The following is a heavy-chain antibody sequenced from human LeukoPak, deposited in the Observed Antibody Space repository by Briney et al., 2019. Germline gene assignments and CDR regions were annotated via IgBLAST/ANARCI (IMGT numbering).Heavy chain of an antibody. CDR3: AKVRAVAGTRFVY. CDR1: GFTFSSYA. Sequence: PGGSLRLSCAASGFTFSSYAMSWVRQAPGKGLEWVSSISGSGGSTYYADSVKGRFTNSRDNSKTTLYLQMNSLRAENTAVYYGAKVRAVAGTRFVYWGQGTLVTVSS. J-gene: IGHJ4*02. D-gene: IGHD6-19*01. CDR2: ISGSGGST. V-gene: IGHV3-23*01.